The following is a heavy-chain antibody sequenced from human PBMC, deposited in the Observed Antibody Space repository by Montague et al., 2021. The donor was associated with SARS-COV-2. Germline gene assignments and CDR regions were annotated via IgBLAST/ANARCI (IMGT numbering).Heavy chain of an antibody. V-gene: IGHV4-61*01. CDR3: ARELEIHDFLSGYYIGD. D-gene: IGHD3-3*01. CDR2: IYYSGST. CDR1: GGSVNSGSYH. Sequence: SETLSLTCTVSGGSVNSGSYHWNWIRQPPGKGLEWIGYIYYSGSTSYNPSLKSQVTISLDTSKNQFSLNLTSVTAADTALYFCARELEIHDFLSGYYIGDWGQGTLVTVSS. J-gene: IGHJ4*02.